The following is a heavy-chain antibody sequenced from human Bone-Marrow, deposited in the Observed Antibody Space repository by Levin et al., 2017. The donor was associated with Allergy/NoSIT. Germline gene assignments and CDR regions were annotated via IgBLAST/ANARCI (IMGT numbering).Heavy chain of an antibody. CDR2: ISGSGSST. CDR3: AKGAGWVAGAVALI. CDR1: GFTFNSYA. D-gene: IGHD6-19*01. V-gene: IGHV3-23*01. Sequence: SSETLSLTCAASGFTFNSYALSWVRQAPGKGLEWVSAISGSGSSTYYADSVKGRFTISRDNSKTTLYLQMNSLRAEDTAVYYCAKGAGWVAGAVALIWGQGTLVTVSS. J-gene: IGHJ4*02.